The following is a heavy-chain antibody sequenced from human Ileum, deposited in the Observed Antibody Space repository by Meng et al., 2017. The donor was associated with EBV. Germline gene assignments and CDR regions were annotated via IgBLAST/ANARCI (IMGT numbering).Heavy chain of an antibody. CDR2: TSHSGST. CDR1: GSSFRRGDC. V-gene: IGHV4-4*02. CDR3: ASSDYYRSDY. Sequence: VLLAGSGPGLVKPSETLSLPFSVSGSSFRRGDCWSWVRQPPGKGLEGIGETSHSGSTNYSPSLKSRVTISLDKSKNQLSLKLNSVTAADTAAYYCASSDYYRSDYWGQGTLVTVSS. J-gene: IGHJ4*02. D-gene: IGHD3-22*01.